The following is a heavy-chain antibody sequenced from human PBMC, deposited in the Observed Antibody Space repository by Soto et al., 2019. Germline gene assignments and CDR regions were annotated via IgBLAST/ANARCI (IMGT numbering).Heavy chain of an antibody. J-gene: IGHJ6*02. Sequence: QVQLQESGPGLVKPSQTLSLTCTVSGGSISSGGYYWTWIRQHPGTGLEWIGYNYYSGITYYNPSLKRRVTISLDTSKNQFSLKLSSVTAADTAVYYCARGSSIAGLYYGMDVWGQGTTVTVSS. D-gene: IGHD6-6*01. CDR1: GGSISSGGYY. CDR2: NYYSGIT. V-gene: IGHV4-31*03. CDR3: ARGSSIAGLYYGMDV.